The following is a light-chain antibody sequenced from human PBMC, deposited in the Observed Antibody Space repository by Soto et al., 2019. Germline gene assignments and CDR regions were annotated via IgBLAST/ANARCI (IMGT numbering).Light chain of an antibody. CDR2: EVT. Sequence: QSALTQPASLSGSPGQSITISCTGTSSDIGAYDYVSWFQQHPGKAPKLMISEVTKRPSGVPDRFSSSKSGNTASLTVSGLQAEDEADYYCSSYAGRTLYVFGTGTKVTV. CDR1: SSDIGAYDY. V-gene: IGLV2-8*01. J-gene: IGLJ1*01. CDR3: SSYAGRTLYV.